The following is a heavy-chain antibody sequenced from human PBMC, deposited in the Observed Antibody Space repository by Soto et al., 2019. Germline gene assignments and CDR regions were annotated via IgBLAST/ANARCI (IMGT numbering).Heavy chain of an antibody. CDR3: ARDRWELLPRDYYYGMDV. Sequence: ASETLSLTCAVSGGSISSSNWWSCVRQPPGKGLEWIGEIYHSGSTNYNPSLKSRVTISVDKSKNQFSLKLSSVTAADTAVYYCARDRWELLPRDYYYGMDVWGQGTTVTVSS. D-gene: IGHD1-26*01. CDR2: IYHSGST. J-gene: IGHJ6*02. V-gene: IGHV4-4*02. CDR1: GGSISSSNW.